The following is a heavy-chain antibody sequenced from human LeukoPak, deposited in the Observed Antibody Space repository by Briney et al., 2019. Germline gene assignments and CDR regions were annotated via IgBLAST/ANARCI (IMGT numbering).Heavy chain of an antibody. J-gene: IGHJ4*02. CDR1: GFTFSNYW. D-gene: IGHD4-17*01. V-gene: IGHV3-7*01. CDR2: IKQGGSEK. Sequence: GGSLRLSCAASGFTFSNYWMSWVRQAPGKGLEWVANIKQGGSEKYYVDSVKGRFTISRDNTKNSLYLQMNTLRAEDTAVYYCARDRRWTTTTVTYFDYWGQGTLVTVSS. CDR3: ARDRRWTTTTVTYFDY.